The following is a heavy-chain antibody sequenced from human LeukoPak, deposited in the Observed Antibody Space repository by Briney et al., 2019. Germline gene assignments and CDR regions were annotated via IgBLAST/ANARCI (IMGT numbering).Heavy chain of an antibody. D-gene: IGHD6-13*01. CDR3: ARDRGEGSSWYLF. CDR2: ITSSSTYI. V-gene: IGHV3-21*04. CDR1: GFTFSDFT. J-gene: IGHJ4*02. Sequence: PGGSLRLSCAASGFTFSDFTFNWVRQAPGKGLEWVSSITSSSTYIYYADSVKGRFTISRDNAKNSVYLQMNSLRAEDTAVYYCARDRGEGSSWYLFWGQGTLVTVSS.